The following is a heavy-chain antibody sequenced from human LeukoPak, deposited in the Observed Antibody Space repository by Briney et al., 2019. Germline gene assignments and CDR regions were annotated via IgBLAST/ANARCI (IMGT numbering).Heavy chain of an antibody. D-gene: IGHD2-2*01. CDR3: ARDRCSSTNCYFDY. V-gene: IGHV3-30*02. Sequence: PGGSLRLSCAASGFTFSNYAIHWVRKAPAKGREWVAFIRFDGSNKYYADSVRGRFAISRDNSKSTVYLQMNSLGVEDTAVYYCARDRCSSTNCYFDYWGQGTLVTVSS. J-gene: IGHJ4*02. CDR1: GFTFSNYA. CDR2: IRFDGSNK.